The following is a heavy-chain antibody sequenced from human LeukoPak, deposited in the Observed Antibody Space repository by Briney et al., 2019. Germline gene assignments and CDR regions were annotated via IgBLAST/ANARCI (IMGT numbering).Heavy chain of an antibody. D-gene: IGHD1-26*01. CDR3: ARESKYDGATSSLGFDY. Sequence: ASVKVSCKASGYTFTSYGISWVRQAPGQGLEWMGRISAYNGNTNYALKLQGRVTMTTDTSTSTAYMELRSLRSDDTAVYYCARESKYDGATSSLGFDYWGHGTLVTVSS. V-gene: IGHV1-18*01. CDR1: GYTFTSYG. CDR2: ISAYNGNT. J-gene: IGHJ4*01.